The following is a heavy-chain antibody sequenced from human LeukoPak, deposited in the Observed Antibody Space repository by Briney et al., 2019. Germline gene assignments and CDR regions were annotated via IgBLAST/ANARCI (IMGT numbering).Heavy chain of an antibody. CDR2: IYYSGST. V-gene: IGHV4-38-2*02. CDR1: GYSISSGYY. J-gene: IGHJ4*02. D-gene: IGHD6-13*01. Sequence: SETLSLTCSVSGYSISSGYYWAWIRQPPGKGLEWIGSIYYSGSTYYNPSLKSRVTISVDTSKNQFSLKLSSVTAADTAVYYCARAPGEQLINWGQGTLVTVSS. CDR3: ARAPGEQLIN.